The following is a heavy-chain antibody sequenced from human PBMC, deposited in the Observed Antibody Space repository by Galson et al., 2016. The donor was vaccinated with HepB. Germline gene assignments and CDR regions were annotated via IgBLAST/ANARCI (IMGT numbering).Heavy chain of an antibody. CDR2: IYWDDDT. CDR1: GFSLTTPGVG. CDR3: AQSRRMTTETRSFLAWFDP. V-gene: IGHV2-5*02. J-gene: IGHJ5*02. Sequence: PALVKPPQTLTLTCTFSGFSLTTPGVGVGWIRQPPGKALEWLAAIYWDDDTYYSPSLESRLTITKDSSKNQVVLTMTNMDPVDTGTYYCAQSRRMTTETRSFLAWFDPWGQGTLVTVSS. D-gene: IGHD2-15*01.